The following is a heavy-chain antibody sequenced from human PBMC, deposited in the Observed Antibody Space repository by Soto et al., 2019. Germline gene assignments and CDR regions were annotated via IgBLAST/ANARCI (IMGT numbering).Heavy chain of an antibody. J-gene: IGHJ6*02. CDR2: IYYSGST. V-gene: IGHV4-59*01. CDR3: ARALGVDCSSTSCYYYYGMDV. CDR1: GGSISSYY. Sequence: SENLSLTCTVSGGSISSYYWSWIRQPPGKGLEWIGYIYYSGSTNYNPSLKSRVTISVDTSKNQFSLKLSSVTAADTAVYYCARALGVDCSSTSCYYYYGMDVWGQGTTVTVSS. D-gene: IGHD2-2*01.